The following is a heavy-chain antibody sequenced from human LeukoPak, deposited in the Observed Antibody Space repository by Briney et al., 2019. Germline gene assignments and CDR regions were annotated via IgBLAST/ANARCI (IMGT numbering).Heavy chain of an antibody. CDR3: ASERGWAYCGGDCWDY. D-gene: IGHD2-21*02. V-gene: IGHV3-21*01. J-gene: IGHJ4*02. CDR2: ISSSSSYI. Sequence: GGSLRLSCAASGFTFSSYSMNWVRQAPGKGLEWVSSISSSSSYIYYADSVKGRFTISRDNAKNSLYLQMNSLRAEDTAVYYCASERGWAYCGGDCWDYWRQGTLVTVSS. CDR1: GFTFSSYS.